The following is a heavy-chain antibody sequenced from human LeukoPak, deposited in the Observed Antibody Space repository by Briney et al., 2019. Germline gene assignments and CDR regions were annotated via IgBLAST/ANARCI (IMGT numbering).Heavy chain of an antibody. D-gene: IGHD5-12*01. V-gene: IGHV2-70*01. CDR1: GFSLSTSGMC. CDR3: ARSGGGYDQKQNWFDP. CDR2: IDWDDDK. Sequence: ESGPALVKPTQTLTLTCTFSGFSLSTSGMCVSWIRQPPGKALEWLALIDWDDDKYYSTSLKTRLTISKDTSKNQVVLTMTNMDPVDTATYYCARSGGGYDQKQNWFDPWGQGTLVTVSS. J-gene: IGHJ5*02.